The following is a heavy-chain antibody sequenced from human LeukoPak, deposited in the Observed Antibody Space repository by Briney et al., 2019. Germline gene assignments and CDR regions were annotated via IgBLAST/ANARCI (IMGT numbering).Heavy chain of an antibody. CDR3: ARDRGYSNYYDY. D-gene: IGHD4-11*01. J-gene: IGHJ4*02. Sequence: GGSLRLSCAASGFTFSSHSMNWVRQAPGKGLEWVSYISKTSNTRDYADSVKGRFTISRDNAKNSLYLQMNSLRDEDTAVYYCARDRGYSNYYDYWGQGTLVTVSS. CDR2: ISKTSNTR. CDR1: GFTFSSHS. V-gene: IGHV3-48*02.